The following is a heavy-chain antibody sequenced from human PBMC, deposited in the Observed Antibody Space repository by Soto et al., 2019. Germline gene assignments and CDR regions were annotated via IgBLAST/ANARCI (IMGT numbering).Heavy chain of an antibody. CDR1: GGTFSSYA. V-gene: IGHV1-69*06. Sequence: ASVKVSCKASGGTFSSYAISWVRQAPGQGLEWMGGIIPIFGTANYAQKFQGRVTITADKSTSTAYMELSSLRSEDTAVYYCARDLGVTTYYYYGMDVWGQGTTVTVSS. CDR2: IIPIFGTA. D-gene: IGHD4-17*01. J-gene: IGHJ6*02. CDR3: ARDLGVTTYYYYGMDV.